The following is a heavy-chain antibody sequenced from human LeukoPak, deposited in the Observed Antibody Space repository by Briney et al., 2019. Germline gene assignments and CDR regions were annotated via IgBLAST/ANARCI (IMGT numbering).Heavy chain of an antibody. J-gene: IGHJ3*02. V-gene: IGHV3-21*01. Sequence: GSLRLSCAASGFTFNSYSMNWVRQAPGKGLEWVSSISKNSGYMYYIDSVKGRFTISRDNAKNSMYLQMNSLRAEDTAVYYCARSSRVDANDAFDIWGQGTMVTVSP. CDR3: ARSSRVDANDAFDI. D-gene: IGHD2-15*01. CDR1: GFTFNSYS. CDR2: ISKNSGYM.